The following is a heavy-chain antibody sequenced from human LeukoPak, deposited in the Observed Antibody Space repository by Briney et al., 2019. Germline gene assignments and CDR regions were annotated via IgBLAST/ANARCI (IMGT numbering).Heavy chain of an antibody. D-gene: IGHD3-10*01. V-gene: IGHV3-43D*04. CDR1: GFPFVDYA. J-gene: IGHJ4*02. CDR3: TRDTDYGSATNYFDH. CDR2: ISWEGDTT. Sequence: PGGSLRLSCAASGFPFVDYAMHWVRQAPGKGRGWVSFISWEGDTTYYADSVRRRFTISRDNSKNSLYLQMNSLTADDTAFYYCTRDTDYGSATNYFDHWGQGTLVSVSS.